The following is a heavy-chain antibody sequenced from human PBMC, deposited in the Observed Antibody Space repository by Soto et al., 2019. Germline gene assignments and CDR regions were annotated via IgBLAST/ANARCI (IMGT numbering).Heavy chain of an antibody. D-gene: IGHD3-10*01. CDR2: IYYSGST. CDR1: GGSVSSGSYY. CDR3: ARVWCGELVNYGMDV. J-gene: IGHJ6*02. Sequence: SETLSLTCTVSGGSVSSGSYYWSWIRQPPGKGLEWIGYIYYSGSTNYNPSLKSRVTISVDTSKNQFSLKLSSVTAADPAVYYCARVWCGELVNYGMDVWGQGTTVTVSS. V-gene: IGHV4-61*01.